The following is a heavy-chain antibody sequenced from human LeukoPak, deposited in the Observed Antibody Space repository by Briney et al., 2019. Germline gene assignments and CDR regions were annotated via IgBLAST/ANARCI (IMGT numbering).Heavy chain of an antibody. CDR2: IWYDGSNK. CDR1: GFTFSSYG. CDR3: ARELADANYFDY. Sequence: GGSLRLSCAASGFTFSSYGMHWVRQAPGKGLEWVAVIWYDGSNKYYADSMKGRFTISRVNSKNTLYLQMNSLRAEDTAVYYCARELADANYFDYWGQGTLVTVSS. J-gene: IGHJ4*02. V-gene: IGHV3-33*01.